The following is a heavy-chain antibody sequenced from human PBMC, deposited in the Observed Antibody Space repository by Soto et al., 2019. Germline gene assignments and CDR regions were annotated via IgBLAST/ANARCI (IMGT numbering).Heavy chain of an antibody. CDR2: ISPYNGTA. Sequence: ASVKVSCKASGYTFTSYGISWVRQAPGQGLEWMGWISPYNGTANYAQKLQGRVTITADASTSTAYMELSSLRSDDTAVYYCARDRGWSGYYPYYYGMDVWGQGTTVTVSS. V-gene: IGHV1-18*01. D-gene: IGHD3-3*01. J-gene: IGHJ6*02. CDR3: ARDRGWSGYYPYYYGMDV. CDR1: GYTFTSYG.